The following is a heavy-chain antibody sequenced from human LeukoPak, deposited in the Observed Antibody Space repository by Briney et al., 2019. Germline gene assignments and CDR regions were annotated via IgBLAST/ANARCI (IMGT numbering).Heavy chain of an antibody. CDR3: AKRVVQVGKTYYFDY. D-gene: IGHD2-2*01. V-gene: IGHV3-23*01. CDR1: GFTFSSYA. CDR2: ISGSGGIT. Sequence: GGSLRLSCAASGFTFSSYAMTWVRQAPGKGLEWVSGISGSGGITYYADSVKGRFTISRDNSKNTLYLQMNSLRAEDTAVYYCAKRVVQVGKTYYFDYWGQGTLVTVSS. J-gene: IGHJ4*02.